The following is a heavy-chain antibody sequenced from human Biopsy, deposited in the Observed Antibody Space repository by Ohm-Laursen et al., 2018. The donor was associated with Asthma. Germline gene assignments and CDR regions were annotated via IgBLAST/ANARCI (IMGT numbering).Heavy chain of an antibody. Sequence: PSQTLPLTCTVSGDSIDSGDYSWTWIRQSPGVGLEWIGYIYRNGDTYYNPTLKNRVTISIDRSKNQFSLRLRSVTAADTAVYYCARGWNCGGDCYSLDSWGQGTLVTVSS. J-gene: IGHJ4*02. CDR3: ARGWNCGGDCYSLDS. CDR1: GDSIDSGDYS. D-gene: IGHD2-21*02. CDR2: IYRNGDT. V-gene: IGHV4-30-2*06.